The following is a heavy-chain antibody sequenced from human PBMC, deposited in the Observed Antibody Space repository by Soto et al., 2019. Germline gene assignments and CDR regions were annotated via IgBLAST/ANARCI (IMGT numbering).Heavy chain of an antibody. Sequence: PGESLKISCEPSGYLFPIYHISWVRQWPGKGLEWVGKIDPSDPRTMYRPSSRARITISVDNSINTASLEWGGLKASDTAMYYCARDSGYGAGNSVNHYIDYWGQGTLVTVSS. V-gene: IGHV5-10-1*01. D-gene: IGHD3-10*01. CDR3: ARDSGYGAGNSVNHYIDY. J-gene: IGHJ4*02. CDR2: IDPSDPRT. CDR1: GYLFPIYH.